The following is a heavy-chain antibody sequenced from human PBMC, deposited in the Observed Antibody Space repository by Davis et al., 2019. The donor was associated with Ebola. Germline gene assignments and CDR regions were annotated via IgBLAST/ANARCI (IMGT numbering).Heavy chain of an antibody. CDR2: IWSDGSNK. Sequence: GESLKISCAASGFTFSSYGMHWVRQAPGKGLEWVALIWSDGSNKYYADSVKGRFTISRDNSKNTLNLQMNSLRAEDTAVYYCARDLTYGGQLGPGDYWGQGTLVIVSS. V-gene: IGHV3-30*02. J-gene: IGHJ4*02. CDR3: ARDLTYGGQLGPGDY. D-gene: IGHD4/OR15-4a*01. CDR1: GFTFSSYG.